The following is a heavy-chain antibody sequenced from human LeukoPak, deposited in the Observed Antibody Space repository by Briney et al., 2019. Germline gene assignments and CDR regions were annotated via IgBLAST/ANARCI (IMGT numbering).Heavy chain of an antibody. Sequence: KPGESLKISCKGSGYSFTSYLITWVRQVPGKGLEWMGNIDPSDSYTNYSPPFQGHVTISADKSISTAYLQWSSLKASDTAIYYCARHRTGFSSGWYDYWGQGTLVTVSA. CDR1: GYSFTSYL. J-gene: IGHJ4*02. CDR2: IDPSDSYT. D-gene: IGHD6-19*01. V-gene: IGHV5-10-1*01. CDR3: ARHRTGFSSGWYDY.